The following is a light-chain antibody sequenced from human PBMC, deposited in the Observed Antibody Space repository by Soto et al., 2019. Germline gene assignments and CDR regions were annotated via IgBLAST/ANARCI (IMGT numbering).Light chain of an antibody. J-gene: IGKJ5*01. Sequence: DIVTTQSPDSLAVSLGERATIHCKTSQSVFFPSNKKNYLAWYQHKPGQHPRLLLYWASTRQAAAPDPLSGCGSGTDFTLTISSLQAEDVAVYYFQQYYSSITNGQGTRLEI. CDR1: QSVFFPSNKKNY. V-gene: IGKV4-1*01. CDR3: QQYYSSIT. CDR2: WAS.